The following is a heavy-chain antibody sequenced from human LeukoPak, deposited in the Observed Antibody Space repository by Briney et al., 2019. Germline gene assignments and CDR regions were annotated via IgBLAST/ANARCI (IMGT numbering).Heavy chain of an antibody. D-gene: IGHD2-2*01. CDR2: IKSKTDGGTT. J-gene: IGHJ6*02. CDR1: GFTFSNSW. Sequence: GGSLRLPCAASGFTFSNSWMSWVRQAPGKGLEWVGRIKSKTDGGTTDYAAPVKGRFTISRDDSKNTLYLQMNSLRAEDTAVYYCARDRVRVVVPATPAYYYGMDVWGQGTTVTVSS. CDR3: ARDRVRVVVPATPAYYYGMDV. V-gene: IGHV3-15*01.